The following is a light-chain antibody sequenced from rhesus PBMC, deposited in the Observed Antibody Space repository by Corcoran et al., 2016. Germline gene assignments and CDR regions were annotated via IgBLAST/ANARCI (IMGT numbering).Light chain of an antibody. J-gene: IGKJ1*01. CDR3: QQYSKWPRT. Sequence: EIVLTQSPATLSLSPGQRAILSCRASQSVSSSLAWYQQKPGQVPRLLSYGASSRATGIEDRFSGGGSGTDFTLTVTSLKPEDFAVYYCQQYSKWPRTFGQGTKVEIK. V-gene: IGKV3-42*03. CDR1: QSVSSS. CDR2: GAS.